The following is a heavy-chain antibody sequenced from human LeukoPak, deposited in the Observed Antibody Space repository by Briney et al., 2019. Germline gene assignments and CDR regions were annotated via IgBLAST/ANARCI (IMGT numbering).Heavy chain of an antibody. J-gene: IGHJ4*02. V-gene: IGHV3-7*04. CDR3: ARGDNTDQ. CDR1: GFTLSNFC. D-gene: IGHD1-1*01. CDR2: INQNASKI. Sequence: GGSLRLSCSASGFTLSNFCMTWVRQAPGKGLEWMANINQNASKIHYLDSVKGRFTISSDNARNSLYLHMNTLTADDTALYYCARGDNTDQWGQGTLVTVSS.